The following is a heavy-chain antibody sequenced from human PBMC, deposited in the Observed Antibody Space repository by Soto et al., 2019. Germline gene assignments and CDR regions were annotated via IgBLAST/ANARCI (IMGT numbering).Heavy chain of an antibody. CDR1: GGTFNAHA. Sequence: SVKVSCKGSGGTFNAHAISWVRQAPGQGLEWMGGIIPIFGTPNYAQKFQDRVTMTSDASSSTAYLDLNSLRSDDTAVYYCARDYGKSGYDYFDPWGQGTLVTVSS. V-gene: IGHV1-69*05. J-gene: IGHJ5*02. CDR2: IIPIFGTP. D-gene: IGHD3-22*01. CDR3: ARDYGKSGYDYFDP.